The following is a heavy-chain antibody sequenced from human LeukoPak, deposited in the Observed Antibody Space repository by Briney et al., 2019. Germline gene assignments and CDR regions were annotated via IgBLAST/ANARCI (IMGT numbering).Heavy chain of an antibody. J-gene: IGHJ4*02. V-gene: IGHV6-1*01. Sequence: SQTLSLTCAISGDSVSTSSSVWNWIRQSPSRGLEWLGRTYYRSKWYNNYALSVKSRITINPDTSKNQFSLQLNSVTPEDTAVYYCAGGSSVPLYYFDSWGQGTLVTVSS. CDR1: GDSVSTSSSV. D-gene: IGHD2-2*01. CDR3: AGGSSVPLYYFDS. CDR2: TYYRSKWYN.